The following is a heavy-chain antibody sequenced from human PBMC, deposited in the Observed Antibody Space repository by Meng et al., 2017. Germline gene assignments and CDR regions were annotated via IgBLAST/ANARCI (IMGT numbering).Heavy chain of an antibody. V-gene: IGHV1-69*13. CDR3: AGGVESTGAYYDFWTNYYYYGMDV. CDR2: IIPIFGTA. D-gene: IGHD3-3*01. J-gene: IGHJ6*02. CDR1: GGTFSSYA. Sequence: SVKVSCKASGGTFSSYAISWVRQAPGQGLEWMGGIIPIFGTANYAQKFQGRVTITADESTSTAYMELSSLRSEDTAVYYCAGGVESTGAYYDFWTNYYYYGMDVWGQGTT.